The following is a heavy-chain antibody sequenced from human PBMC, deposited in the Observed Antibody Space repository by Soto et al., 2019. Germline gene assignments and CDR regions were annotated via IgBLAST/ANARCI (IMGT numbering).Heavy chain of an antibody. J-gene: IGHJ4*02. CDR2: IWYDGSNK. V-gene: IGHV3-33*01. CDR1: GFTFSSYG. CDR3: ARDRLPDYDYVWGSYPFDY. Sequence: GGSLRLSCAASGFTFSSYGMHWVRQAPGKGLEWVAVIWYDGSNKYYADSVKGRFTISRDNSKNTLYLQMNSLRAEDTAVYYCARDRLPDYDYVWGSYPFDYWGQGTLVTVSS. D-gene: IGHD3-16*02.